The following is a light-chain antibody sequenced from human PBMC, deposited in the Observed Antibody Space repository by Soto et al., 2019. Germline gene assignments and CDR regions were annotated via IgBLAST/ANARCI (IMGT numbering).Light chain of an antibody. CDR2: ATS. CDR3: HQFGYAPRT. CDR1: QTVXSDY. Sequence: DIVLTQCPGTLSLSPGETATLACRASQTVXSDYLAWFQQRPGQAPRLLXVATSRMATDIPDRLSGSGSATDFTLAIRRLEPEDFAVYYCHQFGYAPRTFGQGTKVDIK. V-gene: IGKV3-20*01. J-gene: IGKJ1*01.